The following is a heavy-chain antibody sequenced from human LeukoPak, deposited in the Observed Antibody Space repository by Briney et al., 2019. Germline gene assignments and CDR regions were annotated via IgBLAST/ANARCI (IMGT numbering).Heavy chain of an antibody. CDR1: GFTFSNYA. Sequence: GGTLRLSCAASGFTFSNYAMNWVRQAPGKGLEWVSTIVGGGGSTYYADSVKGRFTISRDNAKNSLYLQMNSLRAEDTALYYCARRVDGSGRYRGYYYYMDVWGKGTTVTISS. V-gene: IGHV3-23*01. D-gene: IGHD3-10*01. CDR2: IVGGGGST. J-gene: IGHJ6*03. CDR3: ARRVDGSGRYRGYYYYMDV.